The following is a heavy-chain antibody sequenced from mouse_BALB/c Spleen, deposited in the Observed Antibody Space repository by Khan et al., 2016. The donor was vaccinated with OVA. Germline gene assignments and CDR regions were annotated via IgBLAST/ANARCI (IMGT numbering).Heavy chain of an antibody. J-gene: IGHJ4*01. CDR1: GYSITSDYA. D-gene: IGHD2-3*01. CDR2: ISSSGST. CDR3: ARDGSRYNYAMDY. V-gene: IGHV3-2*02. Sequence: EVQLQESGPGLVKPSQSLSLTCTVTGYSITSDYAWNWIRQFPGNKLEWMGYISSSGSTNYTPALKSRISITRDPSKNQLFLQLNSVTTEDTSTYYCARDGSRYNYAMDYWGQGTSVTVSS.